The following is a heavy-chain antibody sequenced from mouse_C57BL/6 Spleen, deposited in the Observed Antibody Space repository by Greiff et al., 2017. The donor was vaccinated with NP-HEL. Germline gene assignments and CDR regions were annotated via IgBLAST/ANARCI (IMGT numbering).Heavy chain of an antibody. CDR1: GYAFTNYL. V-gene: IGHV1-54*01. Sequence: VQLQQSGAELVRPGTSVKVSCKASGYAFTNYLIEWVKQRPGQGLEWIGVINPGSGGTNYNEKFKGKATLTADKSSSTAYMQLSSLTSEDSAVYFCARGDYGVFAYWGQWTLVTVSA. J-gene: IGHJ3*01. CDR3: ARGDYGVFAY. CDR2: INPGSGGT. D-gene: IGHD2-4*01.